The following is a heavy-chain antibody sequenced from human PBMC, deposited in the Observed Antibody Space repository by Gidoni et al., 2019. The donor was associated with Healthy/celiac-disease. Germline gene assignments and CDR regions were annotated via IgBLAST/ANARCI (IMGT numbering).Heavy chain of an antibody. Sequence: EVQLVQSGAEVKKPGATVKISCTVSGYTFTDYYMHWVQQAPGKGLEWMGLVDPEEGETIYAEKFQGRVTITADTSTDTAYMELSSLRSEDTAVYYCATGIVVVITTGGVESDYWGQGTLVTVSS. CDR3: ATGIVVVITTGGVESDY. V-gene: IGHV1-69-2*01. D-gene: IGHD3-22*01. CDR2: VDPEEGET. CDR1: GYTFTDYY. J-gene: IGHJ4*02.